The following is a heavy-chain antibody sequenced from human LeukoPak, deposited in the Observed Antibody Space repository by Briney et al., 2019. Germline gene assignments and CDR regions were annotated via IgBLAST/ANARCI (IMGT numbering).Heavy chain of an antibody. CDR3: ARDLGYCSSTSCYSGEDY. Sequence: ASVKVSCKASGYTFTSYDINWVRQATGQGLEWMGWMNPSSGNTGYAQKFQGRVTMTRNTSISTAYMELSSLRSEDTAVYYCARDLGYCSSTSCYSGEDYWGQGTLVTVSS. D-gene: IGHD2-2*02. CDR1: GYTFTSYD. J-gene: IGHJ4*02. V-gene: IGHV1-8*01. CDR2: MNPSSGNT.